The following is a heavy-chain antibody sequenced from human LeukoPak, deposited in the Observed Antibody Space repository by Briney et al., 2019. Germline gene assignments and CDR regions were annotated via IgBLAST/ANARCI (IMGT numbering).Heavy chain of an antibody. CDR1: GGSFSGYY. CDR2: INHSGST. CDR3: ARVGSAYYYAMDV. J-gene: IGHJ6*02. V-gene: IGHV4-34*01. D-gene: IGHD3-16*01. Sequence: SETLSLTCTVYGGSFSGYYWSWIRQPPGKGLEWIWEINHSGSTNYNPSLKSRLTISVDTSKNQFSLKLSSVTAADSALYYCARVGSAYYYAMDVWGQGTTVTVSS.